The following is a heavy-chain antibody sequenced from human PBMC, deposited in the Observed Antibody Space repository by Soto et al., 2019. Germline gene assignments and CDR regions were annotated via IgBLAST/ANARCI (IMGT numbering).Heavy chain of an antibody. Sequence: EVQLLESGGGLVQPGGSLRLSCAASGYTFSKYAMIWVRQAPGQGLDWVAGVSRSGAATYYADSVKGGFTISRDNSKNTLSLQMNSLRAEDTALYYCAKGSGEVPTNWFDPWGQGTLVTVSS. V-gene: IGHV3-23*01. D-gene: IGHD6-19*01. CDR3: AKGSGEVPTNWFDP. J-gene: IGHJ5*02. CDR1: GYTFSKYA. CDR2: VSRSGAAT.